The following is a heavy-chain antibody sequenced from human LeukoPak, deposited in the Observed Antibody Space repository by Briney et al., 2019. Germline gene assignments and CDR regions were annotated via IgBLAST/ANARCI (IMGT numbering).Heavy chain of an antibody. CDR3: ARGSMVRGVISAFDI. J-gene: IGHJ3*02. D-gene: IGHD3-10*01. CDR1: GGSFSGYH. Sequence: PSETLSLTCAVYGGSFSGYHWSWIRQPPGKGLEWIGEINHSGSTNYNPSLKSRVTISVDTSKNQFSLKLSSVTAADTAVYYCARGSMVRGVISAFDIWGQGTMVTVSS. CDR2: INHSGST. V-gene: IGHV4-34*01.